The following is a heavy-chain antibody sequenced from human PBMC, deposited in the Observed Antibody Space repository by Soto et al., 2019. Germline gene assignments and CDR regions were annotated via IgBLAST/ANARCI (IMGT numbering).Heavy chain of an antibody. CDR3: ARHIPGITGSYYYYYYMDV. J-gene: IGHJ6*03. D-gene: IGHD1-20*01. CDR2: IYYSGST. V-gene: IGHV4-59*08. Sequence: SETLSLTCTVSGGSISSYYWSWIRQPPGKGLEWIGYIYYSGSTNYNPSLKSRVTISVDTSKNQFSLKLSSVTAADTAVYYCARHIPGITGSYYYYYYMDVWGKGTTVTVSS. CDR1: GGSISSYY.